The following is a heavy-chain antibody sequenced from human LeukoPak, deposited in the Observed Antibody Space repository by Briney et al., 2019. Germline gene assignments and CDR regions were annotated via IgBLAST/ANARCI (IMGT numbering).Heavy chain of an antibody. V-gene: IGHV3-30*03. D-gene: IGHD2-2*01. Sequence: AGGSLRLSCAASGFTFSSYGMHWVRQAPGKGLEWVAVISYDGSNKYYADSVKGRFTISRDNSKNTLYLQMNGLRAEDTAVYYCARDRRLRRLVVVPAAPNVYYYYYGMDVWGQGTTVTVSS. CDR1: GFTFSSYG. J-gene: IGHJ6*02. CDR3: ARDRRLRRLVVVPAAPNVYYYYYGMDV. CDR2: ISYDGSNK.